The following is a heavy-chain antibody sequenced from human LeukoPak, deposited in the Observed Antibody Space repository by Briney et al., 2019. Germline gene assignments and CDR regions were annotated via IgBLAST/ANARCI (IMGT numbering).Heavy chain of an antibody. D-gene: IGHD3-9*01. CDR3: ARDAGRYFDWLGY. Sequence: PGRSLRLSCAASGFTFSSYGMHWVRQAPGKGLEWVAVIWYDGSNKYYADSVKGRFTISRDNSKNTLYLQMNSLRAEDTAVYYCARDAGRYFDWLGYWGQGTLVTVSS. CDR2: IWYDGSNK. CDR1: GFTFSSYG. V-gene: IGHV3-33*01. J-gene: IGHJ4*02.